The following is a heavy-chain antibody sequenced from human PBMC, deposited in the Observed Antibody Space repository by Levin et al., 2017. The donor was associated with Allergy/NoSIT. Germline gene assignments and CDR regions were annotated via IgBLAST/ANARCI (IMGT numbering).Heavy chain of an antibody. D-gene: IGHD1-1*01. J-gene: IGHJ4*02. Sequence: GASVKVSCKTSGYTFIGFYVHWVRQAPGQGLEWLGLINPRGGSTLIAQRFQARVTLTRDTSAGIAYMEMTSLTSDDTAVYYCARGDNADRWGQGTLVTVSS. V-gene: IGHV1-46*01. CDR3: ARGDNADR. CDR1: GYTFIGFY. CDR2: INPRGGST.